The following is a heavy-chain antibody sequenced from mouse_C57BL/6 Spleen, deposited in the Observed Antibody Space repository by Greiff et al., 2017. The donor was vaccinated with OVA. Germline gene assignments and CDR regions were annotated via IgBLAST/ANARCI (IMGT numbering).Heavy chain of an antibody. V-gene: IGHV1-82*01. Sequence: QVQLQQSGPELVKPGASVKISCKASGYAFSSSWMTWVKQRPGKGLEWIGRIYPGDGDTNYNGKFKGKATLTADKSSSTAYMQLSSLTSEDSAVYFCAREFITTVPHFDYWGQGTTLTVSS. CDR2: IYPGDGDT. D-gene: IGHD1-1*01. J-gene: IGHJ2*01. CDR1: GYAFSSSW. CDR3: AREFITTVPHFDY.